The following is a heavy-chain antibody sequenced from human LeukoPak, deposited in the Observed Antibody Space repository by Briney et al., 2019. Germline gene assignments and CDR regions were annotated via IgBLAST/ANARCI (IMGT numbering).Heavy chain of an antibody. CDR1: GFTFSDYY. D-gene: IGHD3-22*01. V-gene: IGHV3-11*01. CDR2: ISSSGSTI. Sequence: GGSLRLSCAASGFTFSDYYMSWIRQAPGKGLEWVSYISSSGSTIYYADSVKGRFTTSRDNAENSLYLQMNSLRAEDTAVYYCARTHSSGYPLGYYYYGMDVWGQGTTVTVSS. CDR3: ARTHSSGYPLGYYYYGMDV. J-gene: IGHJ6*02.